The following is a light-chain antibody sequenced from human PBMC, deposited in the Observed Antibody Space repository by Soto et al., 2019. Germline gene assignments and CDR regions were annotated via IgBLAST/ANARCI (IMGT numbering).Light chain of an antibody. Sequence: QSALTQPPSASGSPGQSVTISCTGTSSDVGGYHYVSWYQQHPGKAPKLMIYGVNKRPSGVPDRFSGSKSGNTASLTVSGLQAEDEADYYCNSYAGSNNVVFGGGTKVTVL. CDR1: SSDVGGYHY. CDR3: NSYAGSNNVV. V-gene: IGLV2-8*01. J-gene: IGLJ2*01. CDR2: GVN.